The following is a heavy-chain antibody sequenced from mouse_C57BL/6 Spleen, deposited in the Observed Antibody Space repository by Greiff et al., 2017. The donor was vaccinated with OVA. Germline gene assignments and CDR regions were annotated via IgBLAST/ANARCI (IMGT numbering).Heavy chain of an antibody. J-gene: IGHJ4*01. CDR3: ARKDWQGGMDY. V-gene: IGHV1-50*01. CDR2: IDPSDGYT. Sequence: QVQLQQPGAELVKPGASVKLSCKASGYTFTSYWMTWVKQRPGQGLEWIGEIDPSDGYTNYNQQFKGKATLTVDTSSSTAYMQLSSLTSEDSAVYYCARKDWQGGMDYWGQGTSVTVSA. D-gene: IGHD4-1*01. CDR1: GYTFTSYW.